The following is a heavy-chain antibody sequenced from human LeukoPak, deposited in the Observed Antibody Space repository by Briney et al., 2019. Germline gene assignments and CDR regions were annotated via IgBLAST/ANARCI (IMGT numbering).Heavy chain of an antibody. J-gene: IGHJ2*01. Sequence: SETLSLTCAVYGGSFSGYYWSWIRQPPGKGLEWIGEINHGGSTNYNPSLKSRVTISVDTSKNQFSLKLSSVTAADTAVYYCARGANLDYWYFDLGGRGTLVPVSS. CDR2: INHGGST. V-gene: IGHV4-34*01. D-gene: IGHD1-1*01. CDR1: GGSFSGYY. CDR3: ARGANLDYWYFDL.